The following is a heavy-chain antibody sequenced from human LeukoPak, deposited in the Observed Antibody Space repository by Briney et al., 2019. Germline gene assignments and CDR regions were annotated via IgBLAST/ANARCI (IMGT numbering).Heavy chain of an antibody. D-gene: IGHD2-2*01. CDR3: ARTSSIYGMDV. J-gene: IGHJ6*02. CDR1: GGYVHSTSYY. CDR2: VYYTGIT. Sequence: SETLSLTCGVSGGYVHSTSYYWDWIRQPPGRGLEWIGRVYYTGITYYNPSLKSRVTISVDTSKNQFSLKLSSVTAADTAVYYCARTSSIYGMDVWGQGTTVTVSS. V-gene: IGHV4-39*07.